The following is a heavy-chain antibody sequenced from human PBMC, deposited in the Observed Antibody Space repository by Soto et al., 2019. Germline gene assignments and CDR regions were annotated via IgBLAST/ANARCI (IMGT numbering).Heavy chain of an antibody. Sequence: PSETLSLTCTVSGGSISSSSYYWGWIRQPPGKGLDWFGSIFYIGSTYYNPSLKSRVTISVDTSKNQFSLKLSFVTAADTAVYYCARHLRSDYYGSGSPIYYFDYWGQGTLVTVSS. J-gene: IGHJ4*02. CDR3: ARHLRSDYYGSGSPIYYFDY. D-gene: IGHD3-10*01. CDR1: GGSISSSSYY. CDR2: IFYIGST. V-gene: IGHV4-39*01.